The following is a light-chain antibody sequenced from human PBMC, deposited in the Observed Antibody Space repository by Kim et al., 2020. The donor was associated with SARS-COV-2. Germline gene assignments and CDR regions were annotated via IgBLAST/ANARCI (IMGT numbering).Light chain of an antibody. CDR1: SSDVGGYNY. CDR3: SSYTSSSTPYV. Sequence: QPASVSGSPGQSITISCTGTSSDVGGYNYVSWYQQHPGKAPKLMIYDVSNRPSGVSNRFSGSKSGNTASLTISGLQAEDEADYYCSSYTSSSTPYVFGTGTKVTVL. CDR2: DVS. V-gene: IGLV2-14*03. J-gene: IGLJ1*01.